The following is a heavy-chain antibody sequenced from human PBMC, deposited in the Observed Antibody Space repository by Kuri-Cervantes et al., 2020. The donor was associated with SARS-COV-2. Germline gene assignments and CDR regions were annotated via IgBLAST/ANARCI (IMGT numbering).Heavy chain of an antibody. D-gene: IGHD5-12*01. CDR3: AKDDTGGYGPTYFDY. CDR2: ISGSGGST. CDR1: GFTFSSYA. J-gene: IGHJ4*02. Sequence: GGSLRLSCAASGFTFSSYAMSWVRQAPGKGLEWVSAISGSGGSTYYADSVKGRFTISRDNSKNTLYLQMNSLRAEDTAVYYCAKDDTGGYGPTYFDYWGQGTLVTVSS. V-gene: IGHV3-23*01.